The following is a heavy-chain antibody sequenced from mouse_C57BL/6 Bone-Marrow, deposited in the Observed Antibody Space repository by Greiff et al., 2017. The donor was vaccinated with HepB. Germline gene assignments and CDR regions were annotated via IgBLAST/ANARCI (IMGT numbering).Heavy chain of an antibody. J-gene: IGHJ2*01. CDR2: IYPGGGYT. CDR3: AREGYDGYLDY. V-gene: IGHV1-63*01. CDR1: GYTFTNYW. D-gene: IGHD2-3*01. Sequence: QVQLKESGAELVRPGTSVKMSCKASGYTFTNYWIGWAKQRPGHGLEWIGDIYPGGGYTNYNEKFKGKATLTADKSSSTAYMQFRSLTSEDSAIYYCAREGYDGYLDYWGQGTTLTVSS.